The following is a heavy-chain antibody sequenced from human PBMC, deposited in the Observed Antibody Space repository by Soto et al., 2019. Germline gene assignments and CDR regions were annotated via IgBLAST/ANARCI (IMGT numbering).Heavy chain of an antibody. CDR3: ARGIYYDFWSGYPGYFDY. D-gene: IGHD3-3*01. Sequence: PSETLSLTCTVSGGSISSGGYYWSWIRQHPGKGPEWIGYIYYSGSTYYNPSLKSRVTISVDTSKNQFSLKLSSVTAADTAVYYCARGIYYDFWSGYPGYFDYWGQGTLVTVSS. CDR1: GGSISSGGYY. CDR2: IYYSGST. V-gene: IGHV4-31*03. J-gene: IGHJ4*02.